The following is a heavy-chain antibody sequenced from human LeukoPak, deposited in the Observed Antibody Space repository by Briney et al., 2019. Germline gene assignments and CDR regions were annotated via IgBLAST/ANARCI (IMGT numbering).Heavy chain of an antibody. Sequence: SETLSLTCAVYGGSFSGYYWSWIRQPPGKGLEWIGEINHSGSTNYNPSLKSRVTISVDTSKNQFSLKLSSVTAADTAVYYCARHGPTLDCSSTCCRRNILRWFDPWGQGTLVTVSS. D-gene: IGHD2-2*01. V-gene: IGHV4-34*01. J-gene: IGHJ5*02. CDR1: GGSFSGYY. CDR2: INHSGST. CDR3: ARHGPTLDCSSTCCRRNILRWFDP.